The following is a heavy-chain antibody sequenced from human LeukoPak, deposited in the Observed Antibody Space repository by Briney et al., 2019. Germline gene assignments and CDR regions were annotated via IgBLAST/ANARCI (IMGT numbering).Heavy chain of an antibody. D-gene: IGHD2-2*01. CDR1: GFTFSSYA. CDR2: ISGSGGST. J-gene: IGHJ6*02. Sequence: GGSLRLSCAASGFTFSSYAMSWVRQAPGKGLEWVSAISGSGGSTCYADSVKGRFTISRDNSKNTLYLQMNSLRAEDTAVYYCAGPVVPAAIYYYYGMDVWGQGTTVTVSS. V-gene: IGHV3-23*01. CDR3: AGPVVPAAIYYYYGMDV.